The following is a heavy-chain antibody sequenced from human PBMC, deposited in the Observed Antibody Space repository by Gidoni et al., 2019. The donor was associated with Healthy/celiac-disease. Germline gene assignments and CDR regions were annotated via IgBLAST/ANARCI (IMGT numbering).Heavy chain of an antibody. J-gene: IGHJ3*02. CDR3: ARARGYCSSTSCYWSLSEQWLATHDAFDI. CDR1: GFTFSSYA. Sequence: QVQLVESGGGVVQPGRSLGLSCAASGFTFSSYAMHWVRQAPGKGREWVAVISYDGSNKYYADSVKGRFTISRDNSKNTLYLQMNSLRAEDTAVYYCARARGYCSSTSCYWSLSEQWLATHDAFDIWGQGTMVTVSS. V-gene: IGHV3-30-3*01. D-gene: IGHD2-2*01. CDR2: ISYDGSNK.